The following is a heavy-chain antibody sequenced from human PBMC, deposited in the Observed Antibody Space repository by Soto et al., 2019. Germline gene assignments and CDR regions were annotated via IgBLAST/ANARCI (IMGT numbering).Heavy chain of an antibody. CDR1: GGTFSSYT. CDR2: IIPILGIA. D-gene: IGHD2-15*01. CDR3: ARETVAPPRDNWFDP. Sequence: GASVKVSCKASGGTFSSYTISWVRQAPGQGLEWMGRIIPILGIANYAQKFQGRVTITADKSTSTAYMELSSLRSEDTAVYYCARETVAPPRDNWFDPWGQGTLVTVSS. V-gene: IGHV1-69*04. J-gene: IGHJ5*02.